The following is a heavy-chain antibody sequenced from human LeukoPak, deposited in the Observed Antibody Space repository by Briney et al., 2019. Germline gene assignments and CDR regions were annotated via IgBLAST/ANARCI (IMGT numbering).Heavy chain of an antibody. Sequence: GGSLRLSCAASGFTFSSYAMHWVRQAPGKGLEWVAVISYDGSNKYYADSVKGRFTISRDNSKNTLYLQMNSLRAEDTAVYYCARVGGGYSSSWPSSFDYWGQGTLVTVSS. CDR3: ARVGGGYSSSWPSSFDY. J-gene: IGHJ4*02. D-gene: IGHD6-13*01. V-gene: IGHV3-30*01. CDR1: GFTFSSYA. CDR2: ISYDGSNK.